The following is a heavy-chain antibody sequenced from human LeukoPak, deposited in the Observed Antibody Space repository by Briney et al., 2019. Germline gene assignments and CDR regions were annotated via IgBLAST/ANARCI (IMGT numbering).Heavy chain of an antibody. Sequence: GGSLRLSCAASGFTFSSYSMNWVRQAPGKGMEWVSSISSSSSYIYYADSVKGRFTISRDNTKNSLYLQMNSLRAEDTAVYYCAELGITMIGGVWGKGTTVTISS. D-gene: IGHD3-10*02. V-gene: IGHV3-21*01. J-gene: IGHJ6*04. CDR1: GFTFSSYS. CDR2: ISSSSSYI. CDR3: AELGITMIGGV.